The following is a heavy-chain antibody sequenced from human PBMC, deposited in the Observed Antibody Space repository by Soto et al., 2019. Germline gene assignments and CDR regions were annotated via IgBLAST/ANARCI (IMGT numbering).Heavy chain of an antibody. J-gene: IGHJ5*02. CDR3: ARGFSWDWFDP. CDR1: GGSISSSSYY. Sequence: SETLSLTCTVSGGSISSSSYYWGWIRQPPGKGLEWIGYIFYSGSTYYNPSLKSRVTISVDTSKNQFSLKLSSVTAADTAVYYCARGFSWDWFDPWGQGTLVTVSS. D-gene: IGHD6-13*01. CDR2: IFYSGST. V-gene: IGHV4-31*03.